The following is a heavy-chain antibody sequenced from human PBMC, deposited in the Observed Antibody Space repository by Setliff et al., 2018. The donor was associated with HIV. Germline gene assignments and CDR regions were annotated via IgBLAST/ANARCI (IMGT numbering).Heavy chain of an antibody. CDR1: GGSISSDY. CDR3: ARRTSFIGGAVAGNFDY. V-gene: IGHV4-34*01. J-gene: IGHJ4*02. Sequence: PSETLSLTCSVSGGSISSDYWSWIRQPPGKGLECIGEINHSGSTNYNPSLRSRVTISVDTSRNNFSLRLKSVTAADTAVFYCARRTSFIGGAVAGNFDYWGQGTPVTVSS. D-gene: IGHD6-19*01. CDR2: INHSGST.